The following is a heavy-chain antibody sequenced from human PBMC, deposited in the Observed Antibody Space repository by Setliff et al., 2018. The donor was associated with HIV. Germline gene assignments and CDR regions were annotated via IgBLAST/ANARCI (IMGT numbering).Heavy chain of an antibody. CDR3: ARGVGAAGDY. CDR2: MDPSSAAT. V-gene: IGHV1-8*01. J-gene: IGHJ4*02. CDR1: GYTFTSKH. D-gene: IGHD1-26*01. Sequence: ASVKVSCKASGYTFTSKHINWVRQATGQGLEWLRWMDPSSAATGYAQKFRGRVTLTGDTSINTAYMELSSLASDDTAVYYCARGVGAAGDYWGQGTQVTVSS.